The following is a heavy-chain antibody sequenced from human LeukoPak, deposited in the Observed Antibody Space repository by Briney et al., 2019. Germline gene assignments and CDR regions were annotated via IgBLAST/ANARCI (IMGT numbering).Heavy chain of an antibody. D-gene: IGHD2-15*01. Sequence: PSETLSLTCTVSGGSISIYFYSWIRQSPGKGLEWIGYSNYGGSTNYNPSLKSRVTISVDRSKNQFSLKVKSVTAADTAVYYCVREGRSDRWSSNWFDPWGLGTLVTVSS. CDR1: GGSISIYF. J-gene: IGHJ5*02. CDR2: SNYGGST. V-gene: IGHV4-59*01. CDR3: VREGRSDRWSSNWFDP.